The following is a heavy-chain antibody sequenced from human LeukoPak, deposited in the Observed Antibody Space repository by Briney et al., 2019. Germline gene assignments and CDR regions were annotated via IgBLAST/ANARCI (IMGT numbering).Heavy chain of an antibody. V-gene: IGHV3-30*18. J-gene: IGHJ3*02. Sequence: GGSLRLSCVASGFTFRSYGMHWVRQAPGKGLEWVAVISYDGSNKYYADSVKGRITISRDNSKNTLYVQMNSLRAEDTAVYYCAKQWSGGVIPDAFDIWGQGTMVTVSS. CDR2: ISYDGSNK. CDR3: AKQWSGGVIPDAFDI. D-gene: IGHD3-16*02. CDR1: GFTFRSYG.